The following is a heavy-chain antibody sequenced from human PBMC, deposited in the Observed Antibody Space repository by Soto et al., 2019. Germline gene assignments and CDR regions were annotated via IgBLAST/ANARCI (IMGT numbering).Heavy chain of an antibody. CDR1: GGSISSGGYY. J-gene: IGHJ6*02. D-gene: IGHD2-2*02. V-gene: IGHV4-31*03. CDR3: AGGGGYCSSTSCYTSHVAWYYYGMDV. CDR2: IYYSGST. Sequence: SETLSLTCTVSGGSISSGGYYWSWIRQHPGKGLEWIGYIYYSGSTYYNPSLKSRVTISVDTSKNQFSLKLSSVTAADTAVYYCAGGGGYCSSTSCYTSHVAWYYYGMDVWGQGTTVTVSS.